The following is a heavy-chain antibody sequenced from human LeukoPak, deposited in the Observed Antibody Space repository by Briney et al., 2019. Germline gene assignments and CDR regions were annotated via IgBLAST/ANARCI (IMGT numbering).Heavy chain of an antibody. CDR1: GGSFSSGSYY. V-gene: IGHV4-61*02. Sequence: PSETLSLTCTVSGGSFSSGSYYWSWIRQPAGKGLEWIGRIYTSGSTNYNPSLKSRVTMSVDTSKNQFSLKLSSVTAADTAVYYCAREAAAGYYYYYYYMDVWGKGTTVTISS. J-gene: IGHJ6*03. CDR3: AREAAAGYYYYYYYMDV. CDR2: IYTSGST. D-gene: IGHD6-13*01.